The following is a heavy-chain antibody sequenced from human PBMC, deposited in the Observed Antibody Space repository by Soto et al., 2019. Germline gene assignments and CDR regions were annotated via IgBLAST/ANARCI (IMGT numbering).Heavy chain of an antibody. V-gene: IGHV4-59*01. CDR1: GGSISSYY. CDR2: IYYSGST. CDR3: ARLGLKQWLFDSYYMDV. Sequence: SETLSLTCTVSGGSISSYYWSWIRQPPGKGLEWIGYIYYSGSTNYNPSLKSRVTISVDTSKNQFSLKLSSVTAADTAVYYCARLGLKQWLFDSYYMDVWGKGTTVTVSS. J-gene: IGHJ6*03. D-gene: IGHD6-19*01.